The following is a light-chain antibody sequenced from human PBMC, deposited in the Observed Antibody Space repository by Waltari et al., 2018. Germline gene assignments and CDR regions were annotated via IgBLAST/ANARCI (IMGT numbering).Light chain of an antibody. Sequence: QSVLTQPPSASGPPGQRVTISCSGSSSNIGANTVNWFQHLPGTAPKLLIYSNAQRPSGVPDRFSGSKSGTSASLDISGLRSEDEAFYCCAAWDDSLNGLWVFGGGTKLTVL. CDR1: SSNIGANT. CDR3: AAWDDSLNGLWV. CDR2: SNA. J-gene: IGLJ3*02. V-gene: IGLV1-44*01.